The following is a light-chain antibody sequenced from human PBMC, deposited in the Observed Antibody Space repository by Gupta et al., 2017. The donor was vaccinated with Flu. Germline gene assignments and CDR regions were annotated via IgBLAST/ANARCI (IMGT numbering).Light chain of an antibody. J-gene: IGKJ2*01. CDR1: QTVSSSF. Sequence: ETVLTPSPGTLSLSPGERATLSCRASQTVSSSFLAWYQQSRGQAPRLLIYGASRRAAGIPDRFSGSGSGTDFTLTISRLEPEDFAVYFCHQYGDSPYTFGQGSKVEI. CDR2: GAS. CDR3: HQYGDSPYT. V-gene: IGKV3-20*01.